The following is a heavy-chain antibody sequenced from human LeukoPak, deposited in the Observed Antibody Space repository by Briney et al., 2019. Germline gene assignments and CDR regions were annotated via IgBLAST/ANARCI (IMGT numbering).Heavy chain of an antibody. CDR3: ARDLSYGGPYY. J-gene: IGHJ4*02. CDR1: GGSISSSSYY. D-gene: IGHD3-16*01. V-gene: IGHV4-39*02. CDR2: IYYSGST. Sequence: SETLSLTCTVSGGSISSSSYYWGWIRQPPGKGLEWIGSIYYSGSTYYNPSLKSRVTISVDTSKNQFSLKLSSVTAADTAVYYCARDLSYGGPYYWGQGTLVTVSS.